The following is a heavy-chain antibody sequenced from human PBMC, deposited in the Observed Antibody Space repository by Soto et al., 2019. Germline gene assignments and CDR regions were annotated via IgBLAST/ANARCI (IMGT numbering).Heavy chain of an antibody. CDR2: INPNSGGT. J-gene: IGHJ4*02. CDR3: AKDSLPHDDFWSGYPDY. Sequence: ASVKVSCKASGYTFTSYAIHWVRQAPGQRLEWMGWINPNSGGTNYAQKFQGWVTMTRDTSISTAYMELSRLKSDDTAVYYCAKDSLPHDDFWSGYPDYWGQGTLVTVSS. CDR1: GYTFTSYA. D-gene: IGHD3-3*01. V-gene: IGHV1-2*04.